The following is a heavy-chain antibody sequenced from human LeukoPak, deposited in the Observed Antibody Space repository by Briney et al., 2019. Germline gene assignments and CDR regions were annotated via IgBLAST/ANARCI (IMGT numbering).Heavy chain of an antibody. CDR3: ASRSGYGARYYMDV. J-gene: IGHJ6*03. Sequence: PSETLSLTCAVYGGSFSGYYWSWIRQPPGKGLEWIGEINHSGSTSYNPSLKSRVTISVDTSKNQFSLKLSSVTAADTAVYYCASRSGYGARYYMDVWGKGTTVTVSS. D-gene: IGHD4-17*01. CDR2: INHSGST. CDR1: GGSFSGYY. V-gene: IGHV4-34*01.